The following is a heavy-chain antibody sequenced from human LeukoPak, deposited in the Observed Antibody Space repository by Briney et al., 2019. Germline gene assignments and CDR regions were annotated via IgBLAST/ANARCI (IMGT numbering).Heavy chain of an antibody. CDR3: ARDEGSGWYAY. Sequence: SETLSLTCTVSGGSISSYYWSWIRQPAGRGLGWIGRIHTSGSTNYNPSLKSRVTMSGDTSKNLFSLRLTSVTAADTAIYYCARDEGSGWYAYWGQGTLVTVSS. D-gene: IGHD6-19*01. V-gene: IGHV4-4*07. J-gene: IGHJ4*02. CDR1: GGSISSYY. CDR2: IHTSGST.